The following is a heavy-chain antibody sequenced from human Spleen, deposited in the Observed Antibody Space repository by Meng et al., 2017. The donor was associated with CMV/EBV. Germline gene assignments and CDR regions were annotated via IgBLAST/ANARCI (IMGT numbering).Heavy chain of an antibody. Sequence: LSLACAASGFPFSRNAMSWVRQAPGRGLGWVSVIYSGGSTYYTDSVKSRFTISRDNSKNTLYLQMNSLRTEDTAVYYCASRLNWFDSWGQGTLVTVSS. V-gene: IGHV3-66*02. CDR3: ASRLNWFDS. CDR2: IYSGGST. J-gene: IGHJ5*01. CDR1: GFPFSRNA.